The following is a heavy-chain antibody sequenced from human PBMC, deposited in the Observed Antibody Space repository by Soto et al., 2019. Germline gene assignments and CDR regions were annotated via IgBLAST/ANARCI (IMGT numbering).Heavy chain of an antibody. CDR2: IYWDDDK. J-gene: IGHJ5*02. Sequence: QITLKESGPTLVKPTQTLTLTCTFSGFSLSTSGVGVGWIRQPPGKALEWLALIYWDDDKRYSPSLKSRLTLTKDTSKNQVVLTMTNMDPVDTATYYCAHSVSGWMDRSAYWFDPWGQGTLVTVSS. V-gene: IGHV2-5*02. CDR3: AHSVSGWMDRSAYWFDP. CDR1: GFSLSTSGVG. D-gene: IGHD6-19*01.